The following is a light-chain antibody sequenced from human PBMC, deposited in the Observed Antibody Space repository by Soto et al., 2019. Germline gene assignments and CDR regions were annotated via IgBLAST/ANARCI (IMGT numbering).Light chain of an antibody. J-gene: IGKJ5*01. CDR1: QSVCTY. CDR3: QQYLAPLPIT. Sequence: EIVLTQSPGTLSMSPGQRATVSCRASQSVCTYLAWYQQKPGQPPRLLISVASSRATGIPARFSGSGSGTEFTLTISRVEPEDFAVYYCQQYLAPLPITFGQGTRLDIE. CDR2: VAS. V-gene: IGKV3-20*01.